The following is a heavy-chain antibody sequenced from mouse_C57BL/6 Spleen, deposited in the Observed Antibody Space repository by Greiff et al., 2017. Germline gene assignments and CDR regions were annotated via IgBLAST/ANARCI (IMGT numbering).Heavy chain of an antibody. J-gene: IGHJ3*01. CDR3: ARDSNFWFAY. V-gene: IGHV5-4*01. Sequence: EVMLVESGGGLVKPGGSLKLSCAASGFTFSSYAMSWVRQTPEKRLEWVATISDGGSYTYYPDNVKGRFTITRDNAKNNQYPQMSPLKSEDTAMYYCARDSNFWFAYWGQGTLVTVSA. D-gene: IGHD2-5*01. CDR1: GFTFSSYA. CDR2: ISDGGSYT.